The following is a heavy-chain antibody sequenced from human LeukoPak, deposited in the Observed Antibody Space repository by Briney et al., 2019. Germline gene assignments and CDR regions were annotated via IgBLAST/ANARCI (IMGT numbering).Heavy chain of an antibody. CDR1: GFTFSSHN. CDR3: ARDQGGDFWSGYRENWFDP. J-gene: IGHJ5*02. D-gene: IGHD3-3*01. CDR2: ISSSSSYI. V-gene: IGHV3-21*01. Sequence: PGGSLRLSCAASGFTFSSHNMNWVRQAPGKGLEWVSSISSSSSYIYYADSVKGRFTISRDNAKNSLYLQMNSLRAEDTAVYYCARDQGGDFWSGYRENWFDPWGQGTLVTVSS.